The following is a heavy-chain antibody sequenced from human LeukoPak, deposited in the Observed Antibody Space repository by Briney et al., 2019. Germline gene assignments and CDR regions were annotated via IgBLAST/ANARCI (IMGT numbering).Heavy chain of an antibody. Sequence: GGSLRLSCAASGFTFRNYGMHWVRQAPGKGLEWVAVVWFDGISKNYADSVKGRFTISRDNARNSLYLQMNSLRDEDTAVYYCARNLHSSGWYPLDYWGQGTLVTVSS. D-gene: IGHD6-19*01. CDR3: ARNLHSSGWYPLDY. V-gene: IGHV3-33*01. CDR2: VWFDGISK. CDR1: GFTFRNYG. J-gene: IGHJ4*02.